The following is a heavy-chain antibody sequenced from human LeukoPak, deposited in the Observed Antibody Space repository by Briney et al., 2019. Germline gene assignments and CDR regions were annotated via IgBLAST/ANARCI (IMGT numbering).Heavy chain of an antibody. CDR3: ASYITPVHSYMDV. D-gene: IGHD1-14*01. CDR1: GGSFDSKY. V-gene: IGHV4-4*09. Sequence: SETLSLTCSVSGGSFDSKYWSWIRQPPGKGLEWIGYIYTSGSTNFNPSLRSRVAMSIDTSKNQFPLKVYSVTAADTAVYYCASYITPVHSYMDVWAQGTPVIVYS. CDR2: IYTSGST. J-gene: IGHJ6*03.